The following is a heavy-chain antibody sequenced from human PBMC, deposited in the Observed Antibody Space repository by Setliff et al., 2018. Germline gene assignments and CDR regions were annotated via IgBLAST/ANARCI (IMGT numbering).Heavy chain of an antibody. Sequence: PGGSLRLSCAASGFTFSSYEMNWVRQAPGKGLEWVSYISGSGSSIFYADSVKGRFTISRDNARDSLFLQMNTLRAEDTAVYYCAREVVGAPSAFDIWGQGTMVTVSS. V-gene: IGHV3-48*03. CDR2: ISGSGSSI. CDR3: AREVVGAPSAFDI. J-gene: IGHJ3*02. CDR1: GFTFSSYE. D-gene: IGHD1-26*01.